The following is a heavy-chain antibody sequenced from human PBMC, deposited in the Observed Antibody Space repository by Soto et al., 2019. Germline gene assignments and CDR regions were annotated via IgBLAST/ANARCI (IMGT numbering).Heavy chain of an antibody. V-gene: IGHV1-18*01. CDR1: GYTFTSYG. J-gene: IGHJ6*02. CDR2: ISAYNGNT. CDR3: ARRGYSSSWYSGYYYYGMDV. Sequence: ASVKVSWKASGYTFTSYGISWVRQAPGQGLEWMGWISAYNGNTNYAQKLQGRVTMTTDTSTSTAYMELRSLRSDDTAVYYCARRGYSSSWYSGYYYYGMDVWGQGTTVTVSS. D-gene: IGHD6-13*01.